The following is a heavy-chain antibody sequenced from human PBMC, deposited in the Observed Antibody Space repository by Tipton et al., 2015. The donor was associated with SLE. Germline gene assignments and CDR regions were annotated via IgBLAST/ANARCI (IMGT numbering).Heavy chain of an antibody. Sequence: QLVQSGRGVAQPGRSLRLSCAASGFTFSSYAMHWVRQAPGKGLEWVAVISYGGSDKYYADSVKGRFTISRDNSKNTLYLQMNSLRAEDTAVYYCAVGGTTLTPVAFDLWGRGTLVTVSS. CDR2: ISYGGSDK. V-gene: IGHV3-30*04. D-gene: IGHD2-2*01. CDR1: GFTFSSYA. CDR3: AVGGTTLTPVAFDL. J-gene: IGHJ2*01.